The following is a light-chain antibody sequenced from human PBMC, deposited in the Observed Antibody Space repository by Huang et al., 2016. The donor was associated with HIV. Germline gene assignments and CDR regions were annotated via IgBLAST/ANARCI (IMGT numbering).Light chain of an antibody. V-gene: IGKV3-11*01. CDR3: QQRSSWPPFT. CDR1: QSIRNF. Sequence: EILLTQSPATLSLSPGERATLSGRASQSIRNFLAWYQQRPGQPPRLLIYDASTRATGIPDRVSGSGSDTDFTLTISSLEPEDFAVYYWQQRSSWPPFTFGPGTKVDIK. J-gene: IGKJ3*01. CDR2: DAS.